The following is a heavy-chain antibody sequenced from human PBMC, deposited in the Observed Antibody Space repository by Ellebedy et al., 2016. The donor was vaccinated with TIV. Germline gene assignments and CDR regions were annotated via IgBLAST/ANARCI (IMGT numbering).Heavy chain of an antibody. CDR3: ATGGYSNGYGGWFDP. Sequence: PGGSLRLSCTVSGFSFRSYGMHWVRQAPGKGLEWVAVIWYDGSTKYYADSVKGRFTISRDKSKNTLYLQMNSLRAEDTAVYYCATGGYSNGYGGWFDPWGQGTLVTVSS. CDR1: GFSFRSYG. V-gene: IGHV3-33*01. D-gene: IGHD5-18*01. CDR2: IWYDGSTK. J-gene: IGHJ5*02.